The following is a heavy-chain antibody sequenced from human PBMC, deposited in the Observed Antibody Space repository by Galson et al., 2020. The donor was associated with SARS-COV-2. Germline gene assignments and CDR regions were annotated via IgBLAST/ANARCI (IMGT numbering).Heavy chain of an antibody. CDR2: TYYRSKWYN. Sequence: SQTLSLTCAISGDSVSSDNPTWNWVRQSPSRGLEWLGRTYYRSKWYNDYAVSVKSRITISPDTSKNQFSLQLNSVTPEDTAVYYCARAKTYFFDYWGQGTLVTVSS. CDR3: ARAKTYFFDY. CDR1: GDSVSSDNPT. J-gene: IGHJ4*02. V-gene: IGHV6-1*01.